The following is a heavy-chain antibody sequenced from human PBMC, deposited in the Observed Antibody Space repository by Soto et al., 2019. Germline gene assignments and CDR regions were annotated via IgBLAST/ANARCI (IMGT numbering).Heavy chain of an antibody. CDR2: MNPNSGNT. D-gene: IGHD3-3*01. CDR3: ARGDIEHTIFGVVTKVRYYYYYMDV. Sequence: ASVKVSCKASGYTFTSYDINWVRQATGQGLEWMGWMNPNSGNTGYAQKFQGRVTMTRNTSISTAYMELSSLRSEDTAVYYCARGDIEHTIFGVVTKVRYYYYYMDVWGKGTTVTVSS. V-gene: IGHV1-8*01. J-gene: IGHJ6*03. CDR1: GYTFTSYD.